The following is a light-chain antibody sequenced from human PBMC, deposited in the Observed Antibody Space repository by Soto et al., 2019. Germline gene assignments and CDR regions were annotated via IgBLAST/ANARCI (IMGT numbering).Light chain of an antibody. CDR1: QSVTSN. Sequence: EIVLTQSPGTLSLSPGERATLSCRASQSVTSNSLAWYQQKPGQAPRLLIYGASTRATGVPARFSGSGSGTVFTLTISSLQSEDFAVYYCQQYNNWPLTFGGGTKVEIK. CDR3: QQYNNWPLT. CDR2: GAS. V-gene: IGKV3-15*01. J-gene: IGKJ4*01.